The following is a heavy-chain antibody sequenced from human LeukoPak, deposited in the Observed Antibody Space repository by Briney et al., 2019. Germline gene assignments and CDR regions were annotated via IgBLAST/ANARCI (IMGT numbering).Heavy chain of an antibody. CDR2: INPNSGGT. Sequence: ASVKVSCKASGYTFTGYYMHWVRQAPGQGLEWMGWINPNSGGTNYAQKFQGRVTMTRDTSISTAYMELSRLRSDDTAVYYCARVEAAAGSHYYYYMDVWGKGTTVTISS. V-gene: IGHV1-2*02. CDR3: ARVEAAAGSHYYYYMDV. J-gene: IGHJ6*03. D-gene: IGHD6-13*01. CDR1: GYTFTGYY.